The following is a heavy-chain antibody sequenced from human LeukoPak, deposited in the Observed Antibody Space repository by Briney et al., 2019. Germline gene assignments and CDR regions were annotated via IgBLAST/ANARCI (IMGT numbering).Heavy chain of an antibody. V-gene: IGHV4-59*01. D-gene: IGHD3-3*01. CDR1: GGSISSYY. J-gene: IGHJ6*02. CDR3: ARVVPYYDFWSGYNYYYGMDV. Sequence: KPSETLSLTCTVSGGSISSYYWSWIRQPPGKGLEWIGYIYYSGSTNYNPSLKSRVTISVDTSKNQFSLKLSSVTAADTAVYYCARVVPYYDFWSGYNYYYGMDVWGQGTTVTVSS. CDR2: IYYSGST.